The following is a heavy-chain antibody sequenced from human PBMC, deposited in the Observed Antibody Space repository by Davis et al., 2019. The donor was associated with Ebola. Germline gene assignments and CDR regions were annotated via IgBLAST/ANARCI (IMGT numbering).Heavy chain of an antibody. CDR3: ERANPGVAGSFDY. V-gene: IGHV1-8*01. CDR1: GYTFTSYD. D-gene: IGHD6-19*01. J-gene: IGHJ4*02. Sequence: ASVKVSCKASGYTFTSYDINWVRQATGQGLEWMGWMNPNSGNTGYAQKFQGRVTMTRNTSISTAYMELSSQRSEDTAVYYCERANPGVAGSFDYWGQGTLVTVSS. CDR2: MNPNSGNT.